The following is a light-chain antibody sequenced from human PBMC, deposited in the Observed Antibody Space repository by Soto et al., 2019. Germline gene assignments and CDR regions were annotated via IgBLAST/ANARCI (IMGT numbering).Light chain of an antibody. Sequence: QTVVTQETSLTVSPGETVTLTCASSIGAVTSGFYPNWFQQKLGQAPRPLIYSTDKKHSWTPARFSGSLLGGKAALTLSGVQPDDEADYYCLVYYGGANWEFGAGTKLTVL. J-gene: IGLJ3*02. CDR2: STD. CDR1: IGAVTSGFY. V-gene: IGLV7-43*01. CDR3: LVYYGGANWE.